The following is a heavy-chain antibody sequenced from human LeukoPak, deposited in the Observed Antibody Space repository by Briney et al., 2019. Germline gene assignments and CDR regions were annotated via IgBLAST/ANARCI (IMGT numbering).Heavy chain of an antibody. CDR1: GYSFTSYW. D-gene: IGHD3-10*01. V-gene: IGHV5-51*01. Sequence: GESLKISCKGSGYSFTSYWIGWVRQMPGKDLEWMGIIYPGDSDTRYSPSFQGQVTISADKSISTAYLQWSSLKASDTAMYYCARRYYGSGSFHEYNWFDPWGQGTLVTVSS. CDR3: ARRYYGSGSFHEYNWFDP. CDR2: IYPGDSDT. J-gene: IGHJ5*02.